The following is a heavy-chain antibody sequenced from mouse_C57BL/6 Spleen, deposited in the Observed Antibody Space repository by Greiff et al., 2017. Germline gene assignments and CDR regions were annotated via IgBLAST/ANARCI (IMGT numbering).Heavy chain of an antibody. V-gene: IGHV1-82*01. CDR2: IYPGDGDT. Sequence: VKLMESGPELVKPGASVKISCKASGYAFSSSWMNWVKQRPGKGLEWIGRIYPGDGDTNYNGKFKGKATLTADKSSSTAYMQLSSLTSEDSAVYFCARLDWDYYWGQGTTLTVSS. CDR1: GYAFSSSW. D-gene: IGHD4-1*01. J-gene: IGHJ2*01. CDR3: ARLDWDYY.